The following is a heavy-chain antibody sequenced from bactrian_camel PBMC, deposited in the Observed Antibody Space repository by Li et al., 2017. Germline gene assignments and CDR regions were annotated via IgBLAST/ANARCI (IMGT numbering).Heavy chain of an antibody. CDR2: ISSDGST. J-gene: IGHJ4*01. CDR1: GFAFDVSR. V-gene: IGHV3S55*01. D-gene: IGHD2*01. Sequence: QVQLVESGGGSVQAGGSLRLSCTASGFAFDVSRMAWYRQAPGNECELVVSISSDGSTSYADSVKGRFTISQDNAKNTVYLQMNSLKPEDTAVYYCAVFSPTRAYNNPRSQGTQVTVS.